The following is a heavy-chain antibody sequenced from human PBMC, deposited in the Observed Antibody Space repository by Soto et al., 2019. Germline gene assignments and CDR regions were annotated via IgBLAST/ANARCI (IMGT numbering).Heavy chain of an antibody. D-gene: IGHD3-22*01. Sequence: RGESLKISCKGSGYSFAGYWITWVRQKPGKGLEWMGRIDPSDSQTYYSPSFRGHVTISVTKSITTVFLQWSSLRASDTAMYYCARTAYYYDSSGYYFDCWGQGTLVTVSS. CDR3: ARTAYYYDSSGYYFDC. V-gene: IGHV5-10-1*01. CDR2: IDPSDSQT. CDR1: GYSFAGYW. J-gene: IGHJ4*02.